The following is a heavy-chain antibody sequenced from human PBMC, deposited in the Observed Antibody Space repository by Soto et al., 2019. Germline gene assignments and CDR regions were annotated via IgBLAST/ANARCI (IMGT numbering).Heavy chain of an antibody. CDR3: ARDREDTAMVTPALYYGMDV. V-gene: IGHV1-69*13. CDR1: GGTFSSYA. Sequence: ASVKVSCKASGGTFSSYAISWVRQAPGQGLEWMGGIIPIFGTANYAQKFQGRVTITADESTSTAYMELSSLRSEDTAVYYCARDREDTAMVTPALYYGMDVWGQGTTVTVSS. CDR2: IIPIFGTA. J-gene: IGHJ6*02. D-gene: IGHD5-18*01.